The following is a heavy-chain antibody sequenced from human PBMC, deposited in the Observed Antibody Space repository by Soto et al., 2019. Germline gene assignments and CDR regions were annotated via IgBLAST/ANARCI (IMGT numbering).Heavy chain of an antibody. CDR3: ARDSGGYSYGYGLLGAVDI. V-gene: IGHV4-59*01. Sequence: SETLSLTCTVSGGSIRSYYWSWIRQPPGKGLEWIGYIYYSGSTNYNPSLKSRVTISVDTSKNQFSLKLSSVTAADTAVYYCARDSGGYSYGYGLLGAVDIWGQGTMVTVS. D-gene: IGHD5-18*01. J-gene: IGHJ3*02. CDR1: GGSIRSYY. CDR2: IYYSGST.